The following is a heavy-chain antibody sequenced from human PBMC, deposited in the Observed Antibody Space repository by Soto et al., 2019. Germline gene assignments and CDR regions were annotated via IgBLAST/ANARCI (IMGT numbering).Heavy chain of an antibody. V-gene: IGHV1-18*01. D-gene: IGHD2-2*01. CDR1: GYTFTSYG. CDR3: ARVVVVLAAMYGYCYYYGMEV. J-gene: IGHJ6*02. Sequence: QVKLVQSGAEVTKPGASVKVSCKASGYTFTSYGISWVRQAPGQGLEWMGWISGYNGNTNYAQKLQGRVTMTTDTATSTGYMELRSLRSDDTAVYYCARVVVVLAAMYGYCYYYGMEVWGQGTTVTVSS. CDR2: ISGYNGNT.